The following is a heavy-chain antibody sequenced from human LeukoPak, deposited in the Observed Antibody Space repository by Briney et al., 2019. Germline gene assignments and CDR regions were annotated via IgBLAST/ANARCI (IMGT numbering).Heavy chain of an antibody. V-gene: IGHV3-74*01. CDR3: ARADYGDLRYYYYYMDV. CDR1: GFIFSSYW. Sequence: PGGSLRLSCAASGFIFSSYWMHWVRHAPGKGLAWVSRINTDGSSTSYADSVKGRFTISRDNAKNTLYLQMNSLRAEDTAVYYCARADYGDLRYYYYYMDVWGKGTTVTISS. D-gene: IGHD4-17*01. J-gene: IGHJ6*03. CDR2: INTDGSST.